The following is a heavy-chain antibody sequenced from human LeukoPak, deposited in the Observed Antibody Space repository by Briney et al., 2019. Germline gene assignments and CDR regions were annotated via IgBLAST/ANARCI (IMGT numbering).Heavy chain of an antibody. V-gene: IGHV5-51*01. D-gene: IGHD3-10*01. CDR3: ARLLSRYGSRSYWSPVDY. Sequence: ESLKISCKGSGYSFTSYWIGWVRQMPGKGLEWMGIIYPGDSDTRYSPSFQGQVTISADKSISTAYLQWSSLKASDTTMYYCARLLSRYGSRSYWSPVDYWGQGTLVTVSS. CDR1: GYSFTSYW. J-gene: IGHJ4*02. CDR2: IYPGDSDT.